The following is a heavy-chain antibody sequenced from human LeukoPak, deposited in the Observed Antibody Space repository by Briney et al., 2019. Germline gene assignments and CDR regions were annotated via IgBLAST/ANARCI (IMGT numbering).Heavy chain of an antibody. Sequence: PGRSLRLSCAASGSTFSNHGMHWVRQAPWKGLEWVSAISGSGGSTYYADSVKGRFTISRDNSKNTLYLQMNSLRAEDTAVYYCARDRGDYYESSGYYADSAAYFWGQGTLVTVSS. D-gene: IGHD3-22*01. J-gene: IGHJ4*02. CDR3: ARDRGDYYESSGYYADSAAYF. V-gene: IGHV3-23*01. CDR1: GSTFSNHG. CDR2: ISGSGGST.